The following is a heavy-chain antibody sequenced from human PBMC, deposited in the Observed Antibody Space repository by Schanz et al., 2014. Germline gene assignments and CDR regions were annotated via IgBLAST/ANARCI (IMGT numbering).Heavy chain of an antibody. CDR3: ARSGVDV. D-gene: IGHD3-10*01. CDR2: ITGGSTTYT. CDR1: GFTFSSYA. V-gene: IGHV3-21*01. J-gene: IGHJ6*02. Sequence: EVQLVESGGALVQPGGSLRLSCVASGFTFSSYAMNWVRQAPGKGLEWVSCITGGSTTYTYYADSVRGRFTISRDNAKSSVSLQMTSLRAGDTAMYYCARSGVDVWVQGATVTVSS.